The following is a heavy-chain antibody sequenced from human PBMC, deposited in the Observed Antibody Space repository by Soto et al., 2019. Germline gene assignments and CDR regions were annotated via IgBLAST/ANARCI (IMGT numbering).Heavy chain of an antibody. CDR3: GRDGAGAYGLGWCGP. V-gene: IGHV4-31*03. D-gene: IGHD2-21*01. CDR2: IYHSGST. Sequence: QVQLQESGPGLVKPSQTLSLSCTVSGDSISRGGYYWNWIRQHPRKGLEWIGYIYHSGSTNYNPSLKSWVNISVDTSKNEWSLELPNVTAADTAVYYCGRDGAGAYGLGWCGPWGQGILVTVSS. CDR1: GDSISRGGYY. J-gene: IGHJ5*02.